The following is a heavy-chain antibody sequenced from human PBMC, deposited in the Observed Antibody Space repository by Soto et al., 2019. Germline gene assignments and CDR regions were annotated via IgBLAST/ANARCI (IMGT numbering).Heavy chain of an antibody. D-gene: IGHD3-22*01. Sequence: EVQLVESGGDLVQPGGDLRLSCAASGFTFSGYWMGWVRQAPGKGLEWVASIMKDGGEKKYVDSVRGRFTISRDNVQNSRFLQMDGPTVDDTAVYYCARDRDYYQADYWGQGTLVTVSS. J-gene: IGHJ4*01. CDR3: ARDRDYYQADY. V-gene: IGHV3-7*01. CDR2: IMKDGGEK. CDR1: GFTFSGYW.